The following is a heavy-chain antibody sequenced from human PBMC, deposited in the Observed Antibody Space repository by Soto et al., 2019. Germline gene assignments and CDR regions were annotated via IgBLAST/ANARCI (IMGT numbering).Heavy chain of an antibody. J-gene: IGHJ4*02. CDR1: GGFISIYY. Sequence: SGALSLTCAVSGGFISIYYWSWIRQSPGKGLEWIGYTHHTGSTNYNPSLKSRVTMSLDTSRNQFSLKLYSVTAADTAVYYCARSIDSSGYYFSNCWGQGTLVTLSS. CDR2: THHTGST. V-gene: IGHV4-59*07. CDR3: ARSIDSSGYYFSNC. D-gene: IGHD3-22*01.